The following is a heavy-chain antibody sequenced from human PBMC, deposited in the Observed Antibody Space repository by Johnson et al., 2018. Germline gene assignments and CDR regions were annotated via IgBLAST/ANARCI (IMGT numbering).Heavy chain of an antibody. Sequence: QVQLVESGAEVKKPGASVKVSCKASGYTFSNYDINWVRQATGQGLEWMGWMNPNTGNTGYAPKFQGRVTMPSDNAKNRAYMEQSGLRTEDTAVYFCARADGENWLLFRQYHYYLDVWGKGTTVTVSS. V-gene: IGHV1-8*01. CDR1: GYTFSNYD. CDR3: ARADGENWLLFRQYHYYLDV. CDR2: MNPNTGNT. D-gene: IGHD3-9*01. J-gene: IGHJ6*03.